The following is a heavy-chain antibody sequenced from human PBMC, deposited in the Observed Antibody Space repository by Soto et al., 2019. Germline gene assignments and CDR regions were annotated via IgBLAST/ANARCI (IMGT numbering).Heavy chain of an antibody. CDR3: RAVAATDFDY. CDR2: IYYSGST. V-gene: IGHV4-31*03. D-gene: IGHD2-15*01. CDR1: GGSISSGGYY. Sequence: PSETLSLTCTVSGGSISSGGYYWSWIRQHPGKCLEWIGYIYYSGSTYYNPSLKSRVTISVDTSKNQFSLKLSSVTAADTAVYYCRAVAATDFDYWGQGTLVTVSS. J-gene: IGHJ4*02.